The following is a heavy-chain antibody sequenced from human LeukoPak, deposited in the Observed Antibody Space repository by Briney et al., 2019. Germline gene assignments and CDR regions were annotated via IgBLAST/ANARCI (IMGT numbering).Heavy chain of an antibody. CDR1: GRPINSYY. CDR2: IYYSGST. CDR3: ALIDYYNYALVY. V-gene: IGHV4-59*01. J-gene: IGHJ4*02. Sequence: SETLSLTCSVSGRPINSYYWSWIRQPPGKGLEWIGYIYYSGSTNYSPSLKSRVSISIDTSKNQFSLNLRSVTAADTAVFYCALIDYYNYALVYWGQGTLVTVSS. D-gene: IGHD3-10*01.